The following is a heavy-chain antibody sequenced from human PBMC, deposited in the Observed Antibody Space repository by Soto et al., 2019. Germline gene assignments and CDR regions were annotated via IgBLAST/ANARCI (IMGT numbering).Heavy chain of an antibody. J-gene: IGHJ4*02. V-gene: IGHV4-39*01. Sequence: SETLSLTCTVSGASLSSISYYWGWIRQPPGKGLEWVGSIFFTGNIYYNPSLKSRVTISVDTSRNQFSLMVNSVTAADTAVYYCASRHCSGGSCYNPGFDYWGQGTLVTVSS. CDR2: IFFTGNI. CDR1: GASLSSISYY. CDR3: ASRHCSGGSCYNPGFDY. D-gene: IGHD2-15*01.